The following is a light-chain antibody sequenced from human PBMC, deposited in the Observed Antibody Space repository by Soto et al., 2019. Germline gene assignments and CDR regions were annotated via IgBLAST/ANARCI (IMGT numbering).Light chain of an antibody. J-gene: IGKJ4*01. CDR1: QSISSW. V-gene: IGKV1-5*03. CDR3: QQYNSYSPLT. Sequence: DIQMSHSPSTLSASVEDRVTITCRASQSISSWLSWYQQKPGKAPKLLIYKASGLESGVPSRFSGSGSGTDFTLTISSLQPDDFATYYCQQYNSYSPLTFGGGTKVDI. CDR2: KAS.